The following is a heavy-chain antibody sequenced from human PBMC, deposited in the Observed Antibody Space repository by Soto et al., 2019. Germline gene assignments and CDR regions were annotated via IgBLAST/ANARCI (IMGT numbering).Heavy chain of an antibody. J-gene: IGHJ4*02. CDR1: GGSISSAAYY. V-gene: IGHV4-31*03. D-gene: IGHD2-8*02. CDR2: ISHSGST. CDR3: ARDKITGLFDY. Sequence: LSLTCTVSGGSISSAAYYWSWIRQPPGKGLEWIGYISHSGSTFYNPSLKSRVTISLDTSKSQFSLKLSSVTAADTAVYYCARDKITGLFDYWGQGTLVTVSS.